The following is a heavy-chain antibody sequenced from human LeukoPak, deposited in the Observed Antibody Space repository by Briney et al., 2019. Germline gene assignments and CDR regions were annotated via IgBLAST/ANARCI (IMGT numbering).Heavy chain of an antibody. CDR3: AREGSQDYSNYFNWFDP. D-gene: IGHD4-11*01. J-gene: IGHJ5*02. CDR1: GYTFTAYY. Sequence: ASVKVSCKASGYTFTAYYIHWVRQAPGQGLEWMGRINPNSGDTNYAQKFQGRVTMTRDTSISTAYMELSRLRSDDTAVYYCAREGSQDYSNYFNWFDPWGQGTLVTASS. V-gene: IGHV1-2*06. CDR2: INPNSGDT.